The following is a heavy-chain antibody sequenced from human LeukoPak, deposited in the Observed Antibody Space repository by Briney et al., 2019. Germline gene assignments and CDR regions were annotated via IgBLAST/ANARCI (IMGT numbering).Heavy chain of an antibody. Sequence: PSETLSLTCTVSGASIRNYYWSWIRQSPGKGLEWIGYIYYSGSTNYNPSLESRVAMSVDTSKNQFSLRLSSVTAADTAIYYCARRDSSSWYVGFFDPWGQGTLVTVSS. CDR2: IYYSGST. D-gene: IGHD6-13*01. J-gene: IGHJ5*02. CDR3: ARRDSSSWYVGFFDP. CDR1: GASIRNYY. V-gene: IGHV4-59*08.